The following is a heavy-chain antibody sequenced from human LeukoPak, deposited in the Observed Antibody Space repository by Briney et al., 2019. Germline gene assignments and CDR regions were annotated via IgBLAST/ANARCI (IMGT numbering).Heavy chain of an antibody. J-gene: IGHJ4*02. D-gene: IGHD6-19*01. CDR3: AREPQYSSGWYG. V-gene: IGHV4-61*01. CDR2: IYYSGST. CDR1: GGSISSSSYY. Sequence: SETLSLTCTVSGGSISSSSYYWSWVRQPPGKGLEWIGYIYYSGSTNYNPSLKSRVTISVDTSKNQFSLKLSSVTAADTAVYYCAREPQYSSGWYGWGQGTLVTVSS.